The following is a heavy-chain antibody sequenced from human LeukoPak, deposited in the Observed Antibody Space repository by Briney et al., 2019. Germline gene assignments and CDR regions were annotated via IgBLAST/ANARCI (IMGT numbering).Heavy chain of an antibody. V-gene: IGHV1-24*01. CDR3: ATPRGSYYYYYYGMDV. Sequence: GASVKVSCKVSGYTLTELSMHWVRQAPGKGLEWMGGFDPEDGETIYAQKFQGRVTMTEDTSTDTAYMELSSLRSEDTAVYYCATPRGSYYYYYYGMDVWGQGTTVTVSS. CDR1: GYTLTELS. D-gene: IGHD1-26*01. J-gene: IGHJ6*02. CDR2: FDPEDGET.